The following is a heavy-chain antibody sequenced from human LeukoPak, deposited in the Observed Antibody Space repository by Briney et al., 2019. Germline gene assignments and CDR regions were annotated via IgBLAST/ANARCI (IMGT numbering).Heavy chain of an antibody. CDR2: ISYDGSNK. J-gene: IGHJ4*02. D-gene: IGHD1-14*01. Sequence: GSLRLSCAASGFTFSSYGMHWVRQAPGKGLAWVAAISYDGSNKDYADSVKGRFTISRDNSKNTLYLQMDSLRAEDTAVYYCASRARLWRKTTHDYWGQGTLVTVSS. CDR1: GFTFSSYG. V-gene: IGHV3-30*03. CDR3: ASRARLWRKTTHDY.